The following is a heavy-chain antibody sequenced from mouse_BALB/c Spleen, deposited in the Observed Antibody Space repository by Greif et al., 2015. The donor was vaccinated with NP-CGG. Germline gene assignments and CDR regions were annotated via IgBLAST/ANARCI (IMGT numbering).Heavy chain of an antibody. CDR3: ARRFITTVVATRYFDV. V-gene: IGHV1-80*01. Sequence: QVQLKQSGAELVRPGSSVKISCKASGYAFSCYWMNWVKQRPGQGLEWIGQIYPGDGDTNYNGKFKGRATLTADKSSSTAYMQISSLTSEDAAVYFCARRFITTVVATRYFDVWGAGTTVTVSS. D-gene: IGHD1-1*01. CDR2: IYPGDGDT. J-gene: IGHJ1*01. CDR1: GYAFSCYW.